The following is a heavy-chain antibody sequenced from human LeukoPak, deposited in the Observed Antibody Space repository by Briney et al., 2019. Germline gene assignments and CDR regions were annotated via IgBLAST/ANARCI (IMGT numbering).Heavy chain of an antibody. J-gene: IGHJ6*03. CDR1: GGSIRSYY. Sequence: SETLSLTCTVSGGSIRSYYWSWIRQPPGKGLEWIGYIYYSGSTNHNPSLKSRVTISVDTSKNQFSLKLSSMTAADTAVYYCARGQDIASYWGYYYMDVWGKGTTVTVSS. V-gene: IGHV4-59*01. CDR2: IYYSGST. CDR3: ARGQDIASYWGYYYMDV. D-gene: IGHD5/OR15-5a*01.